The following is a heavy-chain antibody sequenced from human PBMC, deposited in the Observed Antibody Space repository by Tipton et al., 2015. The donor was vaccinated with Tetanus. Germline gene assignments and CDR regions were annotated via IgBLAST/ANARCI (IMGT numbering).Heavy chain of an antibody. Sequence: TLSLTCTVSDGPVSSGGHYWGWVRQLPGKGLEWIGCIYYSGTTYYNPSLRSRLSISVDTSKNQFSLSLASVAAADTAIYYCARAELWRGFSGYLYYDLWGRGILVTVSS. CDR1: DGPVSSGGHY. CDR3: ARAELWRGFSGYLYYDL. V-gene: IGHV4-31*03. CDR2: IYYSGTT. J-gene: IGHJ2*01. D-gene: IGHD5-12*01.